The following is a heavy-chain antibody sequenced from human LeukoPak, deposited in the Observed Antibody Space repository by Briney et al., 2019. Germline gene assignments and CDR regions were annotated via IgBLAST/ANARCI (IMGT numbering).Heavy chain of an antibody. J-gene: IGHJ6*03. D-gene: IGHD3-3*01. V-gene: IGHV3-30*02. CDR2: IRYDGSNK. Sequence: GGSLRLSCAASGFTFSSYGMHWVRQAPGKGLEWVAFIRYDGSNKYYADSVKGRFTISRDNSKNTLYLQMNSLRAEDTAVYYCVRGSLASGVVVYYYYYLDVWGKGTTVTVSS. CDR1: GFTFSSYG. CDR3: VRGSLASGVVVYYYYYLDV.